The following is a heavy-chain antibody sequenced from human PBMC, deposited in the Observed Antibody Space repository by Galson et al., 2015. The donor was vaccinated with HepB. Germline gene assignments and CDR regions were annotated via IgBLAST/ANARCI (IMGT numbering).Heavy chain of an antibody. D-gene: IGHD3-22*01. CDR3: ARTYYYDSSGYYPDRPYYYYGMDV. Sequence: SVKVSCKASGGTFSSYAISWVRQAPGQGLEWMGGIIPIFGTANYAQKFQGRVTITADESTSTAYMELSSLRSEDTAVYYCARTYYYDSSGYYPDRPYYYYGMDVWGQGTTVTVSS. J-gene: IGHJ6*02. CDR1: GGTFSSYA. V-gene: IGHV1-69*13. CDR2: IIPIFGTA.